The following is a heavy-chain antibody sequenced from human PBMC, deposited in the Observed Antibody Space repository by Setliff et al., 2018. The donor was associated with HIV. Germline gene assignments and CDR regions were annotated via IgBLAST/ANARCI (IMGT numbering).Heavy chain of an antibody. Sequence: SETLSLTCTVSGASFIRSRYYWSWIRQPAGKGLEWIGHVYTTGSASYNPSLESRVTILEALSKNQFSLNLDSVTAADTAVYYCASYSRGLPFYNWGQGTLVTVSS. CDR2: VYTTGSA. CDR1: GASFIRSRYY. CDR3: ASYSRGLPFYN. D-gene: IGHD6-19*01. J-gene: IGHJ4*02. V-gene: IGHV4-61*10.